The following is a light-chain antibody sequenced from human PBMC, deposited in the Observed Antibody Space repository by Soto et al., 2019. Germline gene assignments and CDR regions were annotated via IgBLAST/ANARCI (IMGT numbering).Light chain of an antibody. V-gene: IGKV3-15*01. Sequence: EIVLTHSPCTVSLSPVGRATLSCRASQSVSRYLAWYQQKPGQAPRLLIYGASTRATGIPARFSGSGSGTEFTLTISSLQSEDFAVYYCQQYTNWPPITFGQGTRLEI. CDR3: QQYTNWPPIT. J-gene: IGKJ5*01. CDR1: QSVSRY. CDR2: GAS.